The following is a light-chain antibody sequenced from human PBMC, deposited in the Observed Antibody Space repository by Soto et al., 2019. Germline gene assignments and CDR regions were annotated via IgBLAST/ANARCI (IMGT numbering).Light chain of an antibody. CDR3: QQYGTWWK. CDR1: QSVSTN. J-gene: IGKJ1*01. CDR2: GAS. V-gene: IGKV3-15*01. Sequence: EIVMTQSPATLSVSPGERATLSCRASQSVSTNLAWYEQKPGQAPRLLVYGASTRAAGIPARFSGSGSGTEFTLTISSLRCEDFAVYYYQQYGTWWKFGQWIKVEIK.